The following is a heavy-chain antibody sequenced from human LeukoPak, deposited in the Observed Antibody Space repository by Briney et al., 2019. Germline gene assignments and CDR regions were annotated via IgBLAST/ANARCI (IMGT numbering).Heavy chain of an antibody. Sequence: PGGSLRLSCAASGFTFSSYWMHWVRQAPGKGRVWVSRINSDGSSTSYADSVKGRFTISRDNAKNTLYLQMNSLRAEDTAVYYCARVGSSGDGIDYWGQGTLVTVSS. CDR2: INSDGSST. CDR1: GFTFSSYW. CDR3: ARVGSSGDGIDY. V-gene: IGHV3-74*01. D-gene: IGHD6-19*01. J-gene: IGHJ4*02.